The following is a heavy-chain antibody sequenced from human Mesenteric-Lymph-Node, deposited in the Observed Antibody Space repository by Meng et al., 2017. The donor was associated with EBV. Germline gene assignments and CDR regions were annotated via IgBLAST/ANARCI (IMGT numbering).Heavy chain of an antibody. V-gene: IGHV4-39*07. CDR2: IYYGGRT. D-gene: IGHD6-19*01. Sequence: LRARGQGLVKPSGSRFLRCTVSGGWLSSGSYFWGWIRQPRGKGMEWIGIIYYGGRTYYNPSLKRRVTISVDTSKNQFYLKLSSVTAADTAVYYCARDSRGMYYFDYWSQGTLVTVSS. CDR3: ARDSRGMYYFDY. CDR1: GGWLSSGSYF. J-gene: IGHJ4*02.